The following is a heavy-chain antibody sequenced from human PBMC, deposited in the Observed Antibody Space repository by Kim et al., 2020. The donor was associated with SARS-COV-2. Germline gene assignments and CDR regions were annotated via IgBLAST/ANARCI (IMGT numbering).Heavy chain of an antibody. J-gene: IGHJ4*02. CDR2: IRETGTKT. CDR3: AREVGSRGWYPVDY. V-gene: IGHV3-23*01. Sequence: GGSLRLSCAASGFTFTNYAMDWVRQAPGKGLEWVSAIRETGTKTYYADSVKGRFTISRDNSKNTLFLQMNSLRAEDTAIYFCAREVGSRGWYPVDYWGQG. CDR1: GFTFTNYA. D-gene: IGHD6-19*01.